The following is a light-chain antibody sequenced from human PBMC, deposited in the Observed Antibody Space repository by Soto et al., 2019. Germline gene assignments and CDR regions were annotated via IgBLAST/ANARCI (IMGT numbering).Light chain of an antibody. CDR2: RNN. J-gene: IGLJ1*01. CDR3: ASWDDSLSGFYV. Sequence: QSVLTQPPSASGTPGQRVTISCSGSSSNVESNYVYWYQQLPGTAPKLLIYRNNQRPSGVSDRFSGSKSGTSASLAISGLRSEDEADYYCASWDDSLSGFYVFGSGTKSPS. CDR1: SSNVESNY. V-gene: IGLV1-47*01.